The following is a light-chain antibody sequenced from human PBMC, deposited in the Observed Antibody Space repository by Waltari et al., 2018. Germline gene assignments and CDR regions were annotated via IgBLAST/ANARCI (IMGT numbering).Light chain of an antibody. V-gene: IGKV1-27*01. CDR2: AAS. CDR3: QKYNSDPPWT. Sequence: DIQMTQSPSSLSASVGDRVTITCRAGQGIRNYLAWYQQKPGKVPKLLFYAASTLHSGVPSRFSCSGSGTDFTLTISILQPEDVATYYCQKYNSDPPWTFGQGTKVEIK. J-gene: IGKJ1*01. CDR1: QGIRNY.